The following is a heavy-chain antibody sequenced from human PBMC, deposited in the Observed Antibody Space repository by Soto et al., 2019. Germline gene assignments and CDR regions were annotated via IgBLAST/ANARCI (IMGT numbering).Heavy chain of an antibody. CDR2: INSGSTSI. D-gene: IGHD6-13*01. CDR3: ARLYSTSTVSRWFDP. CDR1: GFIFSTYS. J-gene: IGHJ5*02. V-gene: IGHV3-48*02. Sequence: EVQLVESGGGLVQPGGSLRLSCAASGFIFSTYSMNWVRQAPGKGLEWISFINSGSTSIYYADSVRGRFTISRDTAANSLFLQMNSLRDEDTAVYYCARLYSTSTVSRWFDPWGQGTLVTVSS.